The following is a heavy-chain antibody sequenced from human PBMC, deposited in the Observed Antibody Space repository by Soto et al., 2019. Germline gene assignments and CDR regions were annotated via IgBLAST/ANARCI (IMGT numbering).Heavy chain of an antibody. CDR2: ISGSGGST. Sequence: PGGSLRLSCAASGFTFSSYAMSWVRQAPGKGLEWVSAISGSGGSTYYADSVKGRFTISRDNSKNTLYLQMNSLRAEDTAVYYCAKAKYSGYEPHYYYYGMDVWGQGTTVTVSS. J-gene: IGHJ6*01. D-gene: IGHD5-12*01. CDR3: AKAKYSGYEPHYYYYGMDV. CDR1: GFTFSSYA. V-gene: IGHV3-23*01.